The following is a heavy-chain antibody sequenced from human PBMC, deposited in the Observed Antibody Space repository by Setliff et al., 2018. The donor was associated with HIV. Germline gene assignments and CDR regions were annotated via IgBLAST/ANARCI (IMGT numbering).Heavy chain of an antibody. CDR3: ARPRRVRSRAWYWFDI. D-gene: IGHD6-19*01. Sequence: SETVSLTCAASGYSINSGFSRAWIRQPPGQGPQWIGGIYQSGSIYYNPSLQSRVTISVDSSKNQFSLNLFSVTAADTAVYYCARPRRVRSRAWYWFDIWGQGTLVTVSS. CDR2: IYQSGSI. CDR1: GYSINSGFS. J-gene: IGHJ5*02. V-gene: IGHV4-38-2*01.